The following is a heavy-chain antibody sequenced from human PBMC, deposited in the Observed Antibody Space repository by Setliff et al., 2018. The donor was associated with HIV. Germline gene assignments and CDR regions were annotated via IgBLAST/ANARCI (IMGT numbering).Heavy chain of an antibody. CDR3: AKDDRYYYDTSGSPSNWFDP. V-gene: IGHV1-46*01. CDR2: INPSGGST. D-gene: IGHD3-22*01. CDR1: GYTFIDYY. J-gene: IGHJ5*02. Sequence: ASVKVSCKASGYTFIDYYMHWVRQAPGQGLEWMGMINPSGGSTSYAQNFQGRVTMTRDTSTHTVYMELSSLRSEDTAVYYCAKDDRYYYDTSGSPSNWFDPWGQGTLVTVPQ.